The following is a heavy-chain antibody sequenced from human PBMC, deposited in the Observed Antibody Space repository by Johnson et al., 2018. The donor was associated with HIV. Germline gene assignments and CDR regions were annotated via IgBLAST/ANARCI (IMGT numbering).Heavy chain of an antibody. Sequence: VQLVESGGGLVQPGGSLRLSCVASGLTFSSYGMSWVRQAPGKGPEWVSAISGSGGSTYYADSVKGRFTISRDNSKNTLYLQMNSLRAEDTAVYYCARGGQLVAFDRWGQATMVTVSS. CDR3: ARGGQLVAFDR. CDR2: ISGSGGST. V-gene: IGHV3-23*04. J-gene: IGHJ3*02. CDR1: GLTFSSYG. D-gene: IGHD6-6*01.